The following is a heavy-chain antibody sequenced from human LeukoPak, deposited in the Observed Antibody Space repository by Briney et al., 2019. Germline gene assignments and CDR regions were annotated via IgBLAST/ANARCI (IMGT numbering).Heavy chain of an antibody. D-gene: IGHD1-26*01. J-gene: IGHJ4*02. V-gene: IGHV3-13*01. CDR1: GFTFSSYA. Sequence: GRSLRLSCAASGFTFSSYAMHWVRQATGKGLEWVSAIGVAANTFYSGSVKGRFTISRENAKNSLYLLMTSLRAEDTAVYYCARQNTPHGNFDYWGQGILVTVSS. CDR3: ARQNTPHGNFDY. CDR2: IGVAANT.